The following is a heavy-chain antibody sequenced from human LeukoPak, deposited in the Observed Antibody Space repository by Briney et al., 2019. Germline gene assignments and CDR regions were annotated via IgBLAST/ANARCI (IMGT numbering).Heavy chain of an antibody. CDR3: ARVVYMVTHPRGFDP. CDR2: IIPIFGAA. CDR1: GGTFSSYA. D-gene: IGHD2-21*02. V-gene: IGHV1-69*01. Sequence: SVKVSCKAFGGTFSSYAISWVRQAPGQGLEWMGGIIPIFGAANYAQKFQGRVTITADESTSTAYMELSSLRSEDTAVYYCARVVYMVTHPRGFDPWGQGTLVTVSS. J-gene: IGHJ5*02.